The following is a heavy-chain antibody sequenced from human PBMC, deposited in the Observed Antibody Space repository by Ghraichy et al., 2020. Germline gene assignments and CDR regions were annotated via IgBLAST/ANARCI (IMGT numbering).Heavy chain of an antibody. CDR1: GFTFGDYY. CDR2: ISTSGSTI. CDR3: SRDPRRYYYGSGSYDAFDI. V-gene: IGHV3-11*01. Sequence: GGSLRLSCAASGFTFGDYYMSWIRQAPGKGMEWVSCISTSGSTIYYEDSVKGRFTISRDNAKNLLYLQMNSLRPEDTAVYYCSRDPRRYYYGSGSYDAFDIWGQGTTVTVSS. D-gene: IGHD3-10*01. J-gene: IGHJ3*02.